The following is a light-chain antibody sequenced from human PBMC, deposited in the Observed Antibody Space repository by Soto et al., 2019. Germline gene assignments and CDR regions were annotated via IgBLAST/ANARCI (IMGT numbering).Light chain of an antibody. CDR2: EVS. J-gene: IGLJ1*01. CDR1: SSVVGGYNY. V-gene: IGLV2-14*01. Sequence: QSALTQPASVSGSPGQSITISCTGTSSVVGGYNYVSWYQQHPGKAPKLMIYEVSNRPSGVSNRFSGSKSGNTASLTISGLQAEDEDDYYCSSYTSSSTYVFGTGTKLTVL. CDR3: SSYTSSSTYV.